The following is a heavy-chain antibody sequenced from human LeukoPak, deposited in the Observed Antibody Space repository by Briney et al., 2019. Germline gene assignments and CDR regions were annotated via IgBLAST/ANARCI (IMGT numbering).Heavy chain of an antibody. CDR1: GYTFTSYA. D-gene: IGHD5-24*01. CDR2: INAGNGNT. Sequence: GASVKVSCKASGYTFTSYAMHWVRQAPGQRLEWMGWINAGNGNTKYSQKFQGRVTITRDTSASTAYMELSSLRSEDTAVYYCARDCQGSGCNGDYWGQGTLVTVSS. J-gene: IGHJ4*02. V-gene: IGHV1-3*01. CDR3: ARDCQGSGCNGDY.